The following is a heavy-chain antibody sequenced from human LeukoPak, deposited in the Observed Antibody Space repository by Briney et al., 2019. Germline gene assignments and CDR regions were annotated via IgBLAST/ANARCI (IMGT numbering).Heavy chain of an antibody. CDR3: ARGGYCSGGSCYRNWFDP. CDR1: GYTFTGYY. Sequence: ASVKVSCKASGYTFTGYYMHWVRQAPGQGLEWMGWINPNSGGTNYAQKFQGRVTMTRDTSISTAYMELSSLRSEDTAVYYCARGGYCSGGSCYRNWFDPWGQGTLVTVSS. J-gene: IGHJ5*02. V-gene: IGHV1-2*02. CDR2: INPNSGGT. D-gene: IGHD2-15*01.